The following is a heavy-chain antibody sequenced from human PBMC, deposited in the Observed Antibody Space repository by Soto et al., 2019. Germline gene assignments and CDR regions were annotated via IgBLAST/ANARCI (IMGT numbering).Heavy chain of an antibody. CDR1: GYIFTSYS. D-gene: IGHD3-10*01. CDR2: IHGNDGTT. J-gene: IGHJ4*02. CDR3: ARPMNYNDYLDT. Sequence: ASVKVSCKTSGYIFTSYSMRWVRQAPGQRPEWMGWIHGNDGTTKYSQTFQGRVTLTRDTSASTDYMELGSLRPEDTAVYYCARPMNYNDYLDTWGQGTLVTVSS. V-gene: IGHV1-3*01.